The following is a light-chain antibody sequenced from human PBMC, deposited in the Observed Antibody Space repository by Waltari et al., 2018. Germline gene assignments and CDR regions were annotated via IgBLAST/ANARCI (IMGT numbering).Light chain of an antibody. V-gene: IGLV2-14*01. CDR1: SRDGGGYHY. CDR2: DVS. CDR3: SSYTSSSTPCV. Sequence: QSALTQPASVSGSPGPSITIPCTGTSRDGGGYHYVPWYQPHPGKAPKLTIYDVSKRPSGVSNRFSGSKSGNTASLTISGLQAEDEADYYCSSYTSSSTPCVFGGGTKLTVL. J-gene: IGLJ2*01.